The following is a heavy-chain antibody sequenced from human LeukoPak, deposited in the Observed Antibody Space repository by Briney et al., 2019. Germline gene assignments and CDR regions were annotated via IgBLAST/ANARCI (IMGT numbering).Heavy chain of an antibody. CDR3: ARDNYDSSTPYYFDY. CDR1: GFTFATYE. J-gene: IGHJ4*02. CDR2: ISSSGTTI. D-gene: IGHD3-22*01. V-gene: IGHV3-48*03. Sequence: GGSLRLSCAASGFTFATYELNWVRQAPGKGLEWLSYISSSGTTIYYADSVKGRFTISRDDAKNSLYLQMNSPRAEDTAIYYCARDNYDSSTPYYFDYWGQGTLVTVSS.